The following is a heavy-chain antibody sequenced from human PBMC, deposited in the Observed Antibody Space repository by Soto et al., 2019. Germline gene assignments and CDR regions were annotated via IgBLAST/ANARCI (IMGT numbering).Heavy chain of an antibody. D-gene: IGHD5-12*01. Sequence: APVKVSCKASGYTFTSYGISWVRQAPGQGLEWMGWISAYNGNTNYAQKLQGRVTMTTDTSTSTAYMELRSLRSDDTAVYFCSRDGRYSGYGYYYFGMDVWGQGTTVT. CDR2: ISAYNGNT. J-gene: IGHJ6*02. V-gene: IGHV1-18*01. CDR1: GYTFTSYG. CDR3: SRDGRYSGYGYYYFGMDV.